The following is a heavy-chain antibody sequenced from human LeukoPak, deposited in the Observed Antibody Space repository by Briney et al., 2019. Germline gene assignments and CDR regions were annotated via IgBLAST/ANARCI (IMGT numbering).Heavy chain of an antibody. CDR3: ARLVVPPGNRGWYYEH. CDR2: INQGGSEK. V-gene: IGHV3-7*03. D-gene: IGHD2-2*01. J-gene: IGHJ4*02. Sequence: GGSLRLSCAASAFIFSNYWMSWVRQGPGEVLEWVANINQGGSEKYYVDSVKGRFTISRDNAKNSLDLQMNSLRVEDTAIYYCARLVVPPGNRGWYYEHWGQGTLVTVSS. CDR1: AFIFSNYW.